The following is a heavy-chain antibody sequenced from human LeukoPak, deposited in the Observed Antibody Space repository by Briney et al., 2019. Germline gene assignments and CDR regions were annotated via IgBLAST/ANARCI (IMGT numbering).Heavy chain of an antibody. CDR2: ISSDSSYI. CDR1: GFTFSSYS. V-gene: IGHV3-21*01. CDR3: DF. Sequence: GGSLRLSCAASGFTFSSYSMNWVRQAPGKGLEWVASISSDSSYIDYADSVKGRFTISRDNAKNSLFLKTDTLRGDDTGIYYFDFWGQGTLVTVSS. J-gene: IGHJ4*02.